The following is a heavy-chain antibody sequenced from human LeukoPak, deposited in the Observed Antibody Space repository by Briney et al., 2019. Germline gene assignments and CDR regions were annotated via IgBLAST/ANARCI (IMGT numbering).Heavy chain of an antibody. D-gene: IGHD2-15*01. J-gene: IGHJ4*02. Sequence: PSETLSLTCAVYGGSFSGYYWSWICQPPGKGLEWIGEINHSGSTNYNPSLKSRVTISVDTSMNQFSLKLTSVTAADTAVYYCARDGCSGGSCYSGDYWGQGSLVTVSS. V-gene: IGHV4-34*01. CDR2: INHSGST. CDR3: ARDGCSGGSCYSGDY. CDR1: GGSFSGYY.